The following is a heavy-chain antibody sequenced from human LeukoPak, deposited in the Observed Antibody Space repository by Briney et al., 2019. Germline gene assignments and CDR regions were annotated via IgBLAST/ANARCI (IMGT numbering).Heavy chain of an antibody. J-gene: IGHJ4*02. CDR1: EFSVGSNY. CDR3: ARDYTVGATWAYYFDY. D-gene: IGHD1-26*01. V-gene: IGHV3-23*01. CDR2: ISGSGGST. Sequence: LTGGSLRLSCAASEFSVGSNYMTWVRQAPGKGLEWVSAISGSGGSTYYADSVKGRFTISRDNSKNTLYLQMNSLRAEDTAVYYCARDYTVGATWAYYFDYWGQGTLVTVSS.